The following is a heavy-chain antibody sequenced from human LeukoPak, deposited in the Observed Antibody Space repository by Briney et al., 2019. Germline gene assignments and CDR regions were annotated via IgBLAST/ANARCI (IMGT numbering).Heavy chain of an antibody. CDR2: ISYDGSNK. CDR3: ARDTHDYGDYGAFDI. CDR1: GFTFSSYA. Sequence: HPGGSLRLSCAASGFTFSSYAMHWVRQAPGKGLEWVAVISYDGSNKYYADSVKGRFTISRDNSKNTLYLQMNSLRAEDTAVYYCARDTHDYGDYGAFDIWGQGTMVTVSS. D-gene: IGHD4-17*01. J-gene: IGHJ3*02. V-gene: IGHV3-30*04.